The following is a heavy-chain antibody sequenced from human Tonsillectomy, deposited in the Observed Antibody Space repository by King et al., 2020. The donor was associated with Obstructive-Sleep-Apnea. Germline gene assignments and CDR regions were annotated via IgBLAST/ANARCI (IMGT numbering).Heavy chain of an antibody. V-gene: IGHV3-30*04. CDR1: GFTFSNYA. D-gene: IGHD3-9*01. CDR3: ARDGPYDLLTGNFDY. CDR2: ISYDGSNK. Sequence: VQLVESGGGVVQPGRSLRLSCAASGFTFSNYAMHWVRQAPGKGLEWVAVISYDGSNKYYADSVKGRFTISRDNSKKTLYLQTNSLRAEDTAVYYCARDGPYDLLTGNFDYWGQGTLVTVSS. J-gene: IGHJ4*02.